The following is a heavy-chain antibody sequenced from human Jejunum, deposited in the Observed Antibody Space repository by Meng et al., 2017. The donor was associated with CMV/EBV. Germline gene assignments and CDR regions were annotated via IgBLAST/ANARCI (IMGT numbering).Heavy chain of an antibody. CDR1: YG. CDR2: IKRDGSQK. D-gene: IGHD3-3*01. Sequence: YGRGWVRQAPGKGLEWVANIKRDGSQKNYVDSVAGRFTISREHAKNSLYLHMASLRAEDTAVYYCARAFWSGPPYGGVAYYCVSWGQGTLVTVSS. V-gene: IGHV3-7*01. J-gene: IGHJ4*02. CDR3: ARAFWSGPPYGGVAYYCVS.